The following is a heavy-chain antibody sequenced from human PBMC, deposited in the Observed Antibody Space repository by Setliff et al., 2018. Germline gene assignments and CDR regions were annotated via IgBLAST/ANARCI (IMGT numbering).Heavy chain of an antibody. V-gene: IGHV4-34*01. CDR2: INPSGTT. CDR3: RFWSYVYKNDY. CDR1: GGPFSDYY. Sequence: SETLSLTCTFYGGPFSDYYWGWVRQTPGKGLEWIAEINPSGTTNYIPSLKSRLTISVDTSKRQFSLKLNSVTTADTAVYYCRFWSYVYKNDYWAQGTLGTSPQ. J-gene: IGHJ4*02. D-gene: IGHD3-16*01.